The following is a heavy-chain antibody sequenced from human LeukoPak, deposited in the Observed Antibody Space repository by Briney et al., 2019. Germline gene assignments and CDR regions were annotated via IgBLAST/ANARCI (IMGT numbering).Heavy chain of an antibody. CDR1: RGTFDSYA. CDR2: IIPILGIA. CDR3: ASNIVATQYTYYYYGMDV. D-gene: IGHD5-12*01. Sequence: SVKVSCKAPRGTFDSYAISWVRQAPGQGLEWMGRIIPILGIANYAHKFQGRVTITADKSTSTAYMELSSLRSEDTAVYYCASNIVATQYTYYYYGMDVWGQGTTVTVSS. V-gene: IGHV1-69*04. J-gene: IGHJ6*02.